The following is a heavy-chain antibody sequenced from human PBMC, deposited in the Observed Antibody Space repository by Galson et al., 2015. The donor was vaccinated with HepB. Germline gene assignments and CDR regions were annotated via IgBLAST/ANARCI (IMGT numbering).Heavy chain of an antibody. CDR3: ARRGVLRGTVTTND. Sequence: SVKVSCKASGGTFTSYAVSWVRQAPGQGFEWMGGIIPMFGTTNYAQKFQGRVTIISADTSTSTAYLQWSRLKASDTAMYFCARRGVLRGTVTTNDWGQGTLVTVSS. CDR1: GGTFTSYA. V-gene: IGHV1-69*06. D-gene: IGHD3-10*01. J-gene: IGHJ4*02. CDR2: IIPMFGTT.